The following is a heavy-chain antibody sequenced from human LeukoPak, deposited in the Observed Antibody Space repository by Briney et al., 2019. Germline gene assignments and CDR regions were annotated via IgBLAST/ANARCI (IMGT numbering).Heavy chain of an antibody. Sequence: ASVKVSCKASGYTFTGYYIHWVRQAPGQGLEWMGWINPNSGGTNYAQKFQGRVTMTRDTSIRTAYMELSRLRAHGTAVYYCARVVWLRSYFDYWGEGSLVTVSS. CDR1: GYTFTGYY. CDR3: ARVVWLRSYFDY. D-gene: IGHD5-12*01. J-gene: IGHJ4*02. CDR2: INPNSGGT. V-gene: IGHV1-2*02.